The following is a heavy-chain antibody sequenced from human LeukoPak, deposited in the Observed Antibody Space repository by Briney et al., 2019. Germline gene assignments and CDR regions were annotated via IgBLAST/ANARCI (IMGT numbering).Heavy chain of an antibody. CDR3: ARAPRGYSSYYFDY. CDR2: VWYDGNMK. J-gene: IGHJ4*01. D-gene: IGHD5-18*01. V-gene: IGHV3-33*02. Sequence: GGSLRLSCAASGFSFQNYGMHWVRQAPGKGLEWVAVVWYDGNMKYYADSVKGRFTISRDNPTNTLFLQMNSLRPKDTAVHYCARAPRGYSSYYFDYWGHGTLVTVSS. CDR1: GFSFQNYG.